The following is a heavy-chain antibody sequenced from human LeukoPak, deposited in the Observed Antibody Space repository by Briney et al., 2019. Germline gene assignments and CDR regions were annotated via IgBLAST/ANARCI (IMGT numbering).Heavy chain of an antibody. J-gene: IGHJ5*02. CDR1: GYTFTSYA. Sequence: GASVKVSCKASGYTFTSYAMHWVRQAPGQRLEWMGWINAGNGNTKFSQKFQGRVTITRDTSASTAYMELSSLRSEDTAVYYCARVPDYSNKNWFDPWGQGTLVTVSS. CDR2: INAGNGNT. V-gene: IGHV1-3*01. D-gene: IGHD4-11*01. CDR3: ARVPDYSNKNWFDP.